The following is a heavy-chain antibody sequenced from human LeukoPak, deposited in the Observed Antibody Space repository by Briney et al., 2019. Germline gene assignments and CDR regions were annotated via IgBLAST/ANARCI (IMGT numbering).Heavy chain of an antibody. CDR3: ARLRHYYGSGSYYLFDY. D-gene: IGHD3-10*01. V-gene: IGHV4-39*02. Sequence: PSETLSLTCTVSGGSIRRSSYYWGWIRQPPGKGLEWVGTIYYGGSTYYNPSLKSRVTISVDTSKNHFSLKLSSVTAADTAVYYCARLRHYYGSGSYYLFDYWGQGTLVTVSS. J-gene: IGHJ4*02. CDR2: IYYGGST. CDR1: GGSIRRSSYY.